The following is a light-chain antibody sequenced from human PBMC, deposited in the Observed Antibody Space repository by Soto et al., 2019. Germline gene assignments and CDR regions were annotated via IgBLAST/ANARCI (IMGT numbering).Light chain of an antibody. CDR1: QSVATSQ. Sequence: EIVLTQSPGTLSLSPGERATLFCRASQSVATSQLAWYQQKPGQAPRLLIGASSRATGVPDRFIASGSGTDFTLTISRLEPEDFAAYYCQQFASSPRTFGRGTKVDIK. CDR3: QQFASSPRT. CDR2: GAS. V-gene: IGKV3-20*01. J-gene: IGKJ1*01.